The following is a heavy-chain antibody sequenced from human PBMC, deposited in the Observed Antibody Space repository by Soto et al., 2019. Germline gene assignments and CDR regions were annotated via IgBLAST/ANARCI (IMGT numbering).Heavy chain of an antibody. D-gene: IGHD1-1*01. CDR1: GYTFTSYD. CDR3: ARRAETNGRNGFGADKYYFDF. CDR2: MNPNTGNS. J-gene: IGHJ4*02. Sequence: ASVKVSCKASGYTFTSYDIYWVRQATGQGLEWMGWMNPNTGNSGYAQKFQGRVTMTSDTSISTAHMELSSLRSEDTAVYYCARRAETNGRNGFGADKYYFDFWGQGTLVTVSS. V-gene: IGHV1-8*01.